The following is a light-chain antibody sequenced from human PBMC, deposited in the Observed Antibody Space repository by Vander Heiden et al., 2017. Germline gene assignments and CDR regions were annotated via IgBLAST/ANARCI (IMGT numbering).Light chain of an antibody. Sequence: QAVVTQEPSLTVSPGGTVTLPCGFNTGGVTTGHHPYWFQQKPGQAPRILISETTTKHSWTPARFSGSLLGGKAALTLSGAQPEDEADYYCLLSFSGGRGVFGGGTKLTV. CDR3: LLSFSGGRGV. CDR1: TGGVTTGHH. V-gene: IGLV7-46*01. CDR2: ETT. J-gene: IGLJ3*02.